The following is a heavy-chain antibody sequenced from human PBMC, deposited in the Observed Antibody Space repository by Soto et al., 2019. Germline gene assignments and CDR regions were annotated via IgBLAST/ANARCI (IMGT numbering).Heavy chain of an antibody. CDR2: IIPILGIV. D-gene: IGHD2-2*01. V-gene: IGHV1-69*02. Sequence: SVKVSCKASGGTFSTYTITWVRQAPGQGLEWMGRIIPILGIVNHAQKFQGRVTITADKSTSTAYMELSSLRSEDTAVYYCAKCARGTSCRVWFDSWGQGTLVTVSS. J-gene: IGHJ5*01. CDR3: AKCARGTSCRVWFDS. CDR1: GGTFSTYT.